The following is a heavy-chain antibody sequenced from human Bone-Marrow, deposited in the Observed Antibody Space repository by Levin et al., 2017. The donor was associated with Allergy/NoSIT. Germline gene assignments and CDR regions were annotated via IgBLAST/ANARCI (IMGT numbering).Heavy chain of an antibody. CDR1: GYTFTNYG. J-gene: IGHJ4*02. CDR3: TRAGYLTGVAGGAY. D-gene: IGHD6-19*01. CDR2: ISGYNGDT. Sequence: GESLKISCKASGYTFTNYGISWVRQAPGQGLEWMGWISGYNGDTNFAQKLQDRVTMTTDTSTSTAYMELRSLRSDDTALYYCTRAGYLTGVAGGAYWGQGTLVTVSS. V-gene: IGHV1-18*01.